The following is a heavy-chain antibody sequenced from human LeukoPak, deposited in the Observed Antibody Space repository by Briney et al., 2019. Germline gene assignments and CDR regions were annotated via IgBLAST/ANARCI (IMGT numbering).Heavy chain of an antibody. CDR1: GFTFSHYA. CDR2: IGHDGADK. V-gene: IGHV3-30*04. CDR3: ARNSDYYDYSPQSV. Sequence: GGSLRLSCAASGFTFSHYALHWVRQAPGKGLEWVALIGHDGADKYYADSVKGRFLISRDNSKNMLFLQMNSLIIEDTAVHYCARNSDYYDYSPQSVWGQGTLVIVS. D-gene: IGHD3-22*01. J-gene: IGHJ4*02.